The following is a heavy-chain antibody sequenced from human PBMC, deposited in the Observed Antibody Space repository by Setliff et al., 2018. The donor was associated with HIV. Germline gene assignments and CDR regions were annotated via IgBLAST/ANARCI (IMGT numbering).Heavy chain of an antibody. CDR3: ANFLPDTAAAGPRFDY. CDR2: IYTSGST. D-gene: IGHD6-13*01. J-gene: IGHJ4*02. Sequence: LSLTCTVSGGSISSGSYYWTWIRQPAGKGLEWIGQIYTSGSTNYNPSLKSRVIISVDTSKNQFSLKLRSVTAADTAVYYCANFLPDTAAAGPRFDYWGQGTLVTVSS. V-gene: IGHV4-61*09. CDR1: GGSISSGSYY.